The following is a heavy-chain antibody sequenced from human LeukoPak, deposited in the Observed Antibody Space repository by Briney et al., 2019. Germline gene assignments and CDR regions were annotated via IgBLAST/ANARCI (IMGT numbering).Heavy chain of an antibody. Sequence: ASVEVSCKASGGTFSSYAISWVRQAPGQGLEWMGRIIPIFGTANYAQKFQGRVTITTDESTSTAYMELSSLRSEDTAVYYCARVAGYTSFFDYWGQGTLVTVSS. J-gene: IGHJ4*02. CDR2: IIPIFGTA. D-gene: IGHD6-19*01. CDR3: ARVAGYTSFFDY. V-gene: IGHV1-69*05. CDR1: GGTFSSYA.